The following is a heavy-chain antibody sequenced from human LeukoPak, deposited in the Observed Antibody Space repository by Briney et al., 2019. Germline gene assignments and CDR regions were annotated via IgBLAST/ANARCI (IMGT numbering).Heavy chain of an antibody. Sequence: GGSLRLSCTASGFNFGDYIMSWVRQAPGKGLEWVGFIRSKPYGGTTQYAASVKGRFTISRDDSKNIAYLQMDSLKTEDTAVYYCTRDRLTMSGVVYENDAFDMWGQGTVVTVSS. CDR3: TRDRLTMSGVVYENDAFDM. CDR1: GFNFGDYI. D-gene: IGHD3-3*01. J-gene: IGHJ3*02. V-gene: IGHV3-49*04. CDR2: IRSKPYGGTT.